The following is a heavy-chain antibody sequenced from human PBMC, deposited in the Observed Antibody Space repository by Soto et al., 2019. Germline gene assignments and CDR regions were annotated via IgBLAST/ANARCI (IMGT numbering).Heavy chain of an antibody. CDR3: ATAKAPYSSGKQLDY. J-gene: IGHJ4*02. CDR1: GFTFSSYA. CDR2: ICAGGGNK. Sequence: GGSLRLSCAASGFTFSSYAMSWVRQAPGKGLEWVAVICAGGGNKYYADSVKGRFTISRDNSKNTLYLQMNSLRAEDTAVYYCATAKAPYSSGKQLDYWGQGTLVTVSS. D-gene: IGHD6-19*01. V-gene: IGHV3-23*01.